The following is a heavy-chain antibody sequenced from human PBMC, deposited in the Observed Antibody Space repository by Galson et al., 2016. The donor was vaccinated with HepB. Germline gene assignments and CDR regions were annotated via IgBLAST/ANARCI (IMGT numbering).Heavy chain of an antibody. D-gene: IGHD3-10*01. J-gene: IGHJ4*02. CDR1: GFTFTTYW. Sequence: SLRLSCAASGFTFTTYWMTWVRQAPGKGLEWVANIKQDGSEKYYVDSVKGRFTISRDNAKNSLYLQMNSLKTEDTAVYYCVRWVSGAADYWGQGALVIVSS. CDR3: VRWVSGAADY. V-gene: IGHV3-7*03. CDR2: IKQDGSEK.